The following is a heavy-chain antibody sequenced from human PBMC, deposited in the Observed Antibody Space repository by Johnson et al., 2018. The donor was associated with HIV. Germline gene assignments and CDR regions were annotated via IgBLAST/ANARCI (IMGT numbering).Heavy chain of an antibody. V-gene: IGHV3-53*01. CDR3: ASSYDSSLDAFDI. D-gene: IGHD3-22*01. CDR2: IYSGGTT. Sequence: VQLVESGGGLIQPGGSLRLSCAASGFTVRSNYMSWVRQAPGKGLEWVSVIYSGGTTYYADSVKGRFTISSDTSKNMLYLQMNSMRAEDTAVYYCASSYDSSLDAFDIWGQGTMVTVSS. J-gene: IGHJ3*02. CDR1: GFTVRSNY.